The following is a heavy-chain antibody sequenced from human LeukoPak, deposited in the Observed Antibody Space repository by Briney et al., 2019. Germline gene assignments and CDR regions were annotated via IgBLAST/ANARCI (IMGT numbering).Heavy chain of an antibody. Sequence: GGSLRLSCAASGFTFSSYAMSWVRQAPGKGLEWVSAISGSGGSTYYADSVKGRFTISRDNSKNTLYLQMNSLRAEDTAVYYCARDSQWLVRYFDYWGQGTLVTVSS. CDR1: GFTFSSYA. V-gene: IGHV3-23*01. CDR2: ISGSGGST. D-gene: IGHD6-19*01. J-gene: IGHJ4*02. CDR3: ARDSQWLVRYFDY.